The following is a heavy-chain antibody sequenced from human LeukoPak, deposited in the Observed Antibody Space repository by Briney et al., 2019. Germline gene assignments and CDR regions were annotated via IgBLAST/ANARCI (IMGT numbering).Heavy chain of an antibody. V-gene: IGHV3-21*01. CDR3: ARQGNEYYYDSSDY. CDR1: GFTFSSYS. D-gene: IGHD3-22*01. J-gene: IGHJ4*02. Sequence: GRSLRLSCAASGFTFSSYSMNWVRQAPGKGLEWVSSISSSSSYIYYADSVKGRFTISRDNAKNSLYLQMNSLRAEDTAVYYCARQGNEYYYDSSDYWGQGTLVAVSS. CDR2: ISSSSSYI.